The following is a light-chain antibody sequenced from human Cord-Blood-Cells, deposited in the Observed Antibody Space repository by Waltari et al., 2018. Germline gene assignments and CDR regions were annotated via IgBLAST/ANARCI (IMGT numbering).Light chain of an antibody. Sequence: IVIIHTPIYMSVYPVQPVSISCKSSQRLLHSDGKTYLYWYLQKPGQSPQRLIYEVSSRFSGVPDRFSDSGLGTYFTLKISRVEAVDVCVYYCMQRIHHTLT. CDR1: QRLLHSDGKTY. CDR3: MQRIHHTLT. J-gene: IGKJ4*01. CDR2: EVS. V-gene: IGKV2-29*01.